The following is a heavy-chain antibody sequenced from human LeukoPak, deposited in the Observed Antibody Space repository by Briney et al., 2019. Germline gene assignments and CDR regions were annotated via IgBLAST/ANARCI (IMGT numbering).Heavy chain of an antibody. D-gene: IGHD6-13*01. V-gene: IGHV3-23*01. CDR2: ISGSGGST. Sequence: GGSLRLSCAASGFTFSSYAMSWVRQAPGKGLEWVSAISGSGGSTYYADSVKGPFTISRDNSKNTLYLQMNSLRAEDTAVYYCAKEASSWTDYYYGMDVWGQGTTVTVSS. CDR3: AKEASSWTDYYYGMDV. CDR1: GFTFSSYA. J-gene: IGHJ6*02.